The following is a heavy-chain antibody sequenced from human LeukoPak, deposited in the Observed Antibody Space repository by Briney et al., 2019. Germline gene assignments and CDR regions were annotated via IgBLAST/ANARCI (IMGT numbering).Heavy chain of an antibody. D-gene: IGHD1-26*01. CDR1: GGSISSSSYY. CDR3: ARDMWLVRATTGGNWFDP. V-gene: IGHV4-39*07. Sequence: PSETLTLTCTVSGGSISSSSYYWGWIRQPPGKGLEWIGSIYTSGGTNYNPSLKSRVTISVDTSKNQFSLKLSSVTAADTAVYYCARDMWLVRATTGGNWFDPWGQGALVTVSS. J-gene: IGHJ5*02. CDR2: IYTSGGT.